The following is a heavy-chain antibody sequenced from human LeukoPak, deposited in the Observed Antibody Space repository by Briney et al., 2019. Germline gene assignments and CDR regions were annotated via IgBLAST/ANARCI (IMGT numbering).Heavy chain of an antibody. V-gene: IGHV4-59*01. CDR2: IYYNGST. D-gene: IGHD1-26*01. CDR1: GDSIGYYY. J-gene: IGHJ4*02. Sequence: SETLSLTCTVFGDSIGYYYWNWIRQPPGKGLEWIGCIYYNGSTNYNPSLKSRLTISVDTSKNQFSLNLSSVTAADTAVYYCARMYSGTSYYFDYWGQGTLVTVSS. CDR3: ARMYSGTSYYFDY.